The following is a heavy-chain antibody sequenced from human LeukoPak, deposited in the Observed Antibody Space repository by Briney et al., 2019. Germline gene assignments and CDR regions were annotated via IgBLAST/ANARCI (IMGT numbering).Heavy chain of an antibody. CDR2: INWNGGST. D-gene: IGHD3-22*01. Sequence: GGSLRLSCAASGFTFDDYGMSWVRQAPGKGLEWVSGINWNGGSTGYADSVKGRFTISRDNAKNSLYLQMNSLRAEDTALYYCARATYYYDSSGYLGAFDIWGQGTMVTVSS. J-gene: IGHJ3*02. CDR1: GFTFDDYG. V-gene: IGHV3-20*04. CDR3: ARATYYYDSSGYLGAFDI.